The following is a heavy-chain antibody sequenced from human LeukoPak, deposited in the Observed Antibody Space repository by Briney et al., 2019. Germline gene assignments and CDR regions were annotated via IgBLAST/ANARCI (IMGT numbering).Heavy chain of an antibody. CDR2: ISGSGGST. Sequence: PGGSLRLSCAASGFTFSTYAMSWVRQAPGKGLEWVSAISGSGGSTYYADSVKGRFTISRDNSKNTLYLQMNSLRAEDTAVYYCAKDHIQWGPIYYFDYWGQGTRVTVSS. CDR3: AKDHIQWGPIYYFDY. V-gene: IGHV3-23*01. CDR1: GFTFSTYA. J-gene: IGHJ4*02. D-gene: IGHD1-26*01.